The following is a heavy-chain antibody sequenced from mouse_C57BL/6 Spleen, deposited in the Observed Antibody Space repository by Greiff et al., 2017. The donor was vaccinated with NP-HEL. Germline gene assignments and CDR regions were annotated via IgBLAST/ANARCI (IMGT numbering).Heavy chain of an antibody. Sequence: EVKLMESEGGLVQPGSSMKLSCTASGFTFSDYYMAWVRQVPEKGLEWVANINYDGSSTYYLDSLKSRFIISRDNAKNILYLQMSSLKSEDTATYYCARGPHWYFDVWGTGTTVTVSS. CDR3: ARGPHWYFDV. CDR2: INYDGSST. V-gene: IGHV5-16*01. J-gene: IGHJ1*03. CDR1: GFTFSDYY.